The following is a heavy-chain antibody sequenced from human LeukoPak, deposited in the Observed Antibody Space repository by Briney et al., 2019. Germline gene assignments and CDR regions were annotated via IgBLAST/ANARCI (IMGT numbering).Heavy chain of an antibody. Sequence: PGGSLRLSCAASGFTFSSYAMSWVRQAPGKGLEWVSAISGSGGSTYYADSVQGRFTISRDNAKNTLYLQMNSLRVGDTAVYYCASGIGVGDSFDIWGQGTMVTVSS. CDR3: ASGIGVGDSFDI. D-gene: IGHD3-3*01. CDR2: ISGSGGST. V-gene: IGHV3-23*01. J-gene: IGHJ3*02. CDR1: GFTFSSYA.